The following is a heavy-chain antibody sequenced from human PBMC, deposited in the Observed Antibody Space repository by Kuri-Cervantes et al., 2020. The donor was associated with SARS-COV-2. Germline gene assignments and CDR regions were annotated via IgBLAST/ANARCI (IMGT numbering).Heavy chain of an antibody. D-gene: IGHD4-11*01. CDR3: AKPHYSKDYYYYGMDV. V-gene: IGHV3-30*18. Sequence: GESLKISCAASGFTFSSYGMHWVRQAPGKGLEWVAVISYDGSNKYYADSVKGRFTISRDNYKNTLYLHMNSLSAEDTAVYYCAKPHYSKDYYYYGMDVWGQGTTVTVSS. CDR2: ISYDGSNK. CDR1: GFTFSSYG. J-gene: IGHJ6*02.